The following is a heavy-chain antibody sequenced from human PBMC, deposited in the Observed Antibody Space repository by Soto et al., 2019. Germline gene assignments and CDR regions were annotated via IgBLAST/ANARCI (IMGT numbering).Heavy chain of an antibody. D-gene: IGHD2-15*01. CDR2: IYPGDSDT. CDR1: GYSFTTYW. CDR3: ARPWACSGGSCYYFDY. V-gene: IGHV5-51*01. Sequence: GESLKISCKGSGYSFTTYWIAWVRQMPGKGLEWMGIIYPGDSDTRYSPSFQGQVTISTDKSISTAYLQWSSLKASDTAMYYCARPWACSGGSCYYFDYWGQGTLVTVSS. J-gene: IGHJ4*02.